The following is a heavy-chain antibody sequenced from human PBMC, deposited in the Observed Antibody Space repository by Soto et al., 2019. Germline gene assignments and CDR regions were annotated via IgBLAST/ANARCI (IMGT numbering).Heavy chain of an antibody. J-gene: IGHJ6*01. D-gene: IGHD3-9*01. CDR2: ISYDGSNK. Sequence: QVQLVESGGGVVQPGRSLRLSCAASGFTFSSYGMHWVRQAPGKGLEWVAVISYDGSNKYYADSVKGRFTISRDNSKNTLYLQMNSLRAEDTAVYYCARLLRYFDWPKEHYYYYYGMDVW. CDR3: ARLLRYFDWPKEHYYYYYGMDV. CDR1: GFTFSSYG. V-gene: IGHV3-30*03.